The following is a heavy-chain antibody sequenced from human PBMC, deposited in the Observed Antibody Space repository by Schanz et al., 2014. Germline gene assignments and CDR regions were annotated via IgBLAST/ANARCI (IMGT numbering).Heavy chain of an antibody. CDR1: GFTLSNYA. V-gene: IGHV3-23*01. Sequence: VHLLESGGGLVQPGGSLRLSCAASGFTLSNYAMSWVRQAPGKGLEWVSALSEGGGGTHYADSVRGRFTISSDNAKNSLYLQMDSLRAEDTAVYYCARDLPRTFLFDYWGQGTLVTVSS. J-gene: IGHJ4*02. CDR3: ARDLPRTFLFDY. CDR2: LSEGGGGT.